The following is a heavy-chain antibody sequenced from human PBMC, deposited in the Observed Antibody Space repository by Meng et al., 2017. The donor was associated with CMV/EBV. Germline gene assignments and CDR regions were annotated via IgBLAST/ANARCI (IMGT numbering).Heavy chain of an antibody. V-gene: IGHV4-61*08. CDR1: GGSVNRDDEY. CDR2: IHYSGNT. J-gene: IGHJ5*02. CDR3: ARDVMLPAPFFDP. Sequence: VSGGSVNRDDEYWSWLRQPPGKGLEWIGYIHYSGNTNYNPSLKSRVTMSIDTSKNQFSLTLFSVTAADTAVYYCARDVMLPAPFFDPWGQGTLVTVSS. D-gene: IGHD2-2*01.